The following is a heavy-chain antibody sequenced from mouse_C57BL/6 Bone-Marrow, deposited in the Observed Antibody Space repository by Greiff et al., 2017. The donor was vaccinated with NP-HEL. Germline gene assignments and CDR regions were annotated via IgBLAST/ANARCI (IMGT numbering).Heavy chain of an antibody. CDR3: ASYPYWYFDV. J-gene: IGHJ1*03. V-gene: IGHV1-81*01. CDR2: IYPRSGNN. Sequence: QVQLQQSGAELARPGASVKLSCKASGYTFTSYGISWVKQRTGQGLEWIGEIYPRSGNNYYNEKFKGKATLTADKSSSTAYMELRSLTSEDSAVYFCASYPYWYFDVWGTGTTVTVSS. CDR1: GYTFTSYG.